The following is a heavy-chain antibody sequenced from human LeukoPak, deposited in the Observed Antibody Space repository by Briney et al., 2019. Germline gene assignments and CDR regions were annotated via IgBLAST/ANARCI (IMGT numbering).Heavy chain of an antibody. Sequence: AASVKVSCKASGYTFASYGITWVRQAPGQGLEWMGWISGYNGNTKYAQRFQGRVTMTTDTSMSTAYMELRSLRSDDTAVYYCARDRVFDGRDSSWLFWFDPWGQGTLVTVSS. V-gene: IGHV1-18*04. CDR1: GYTFASYG. CDR3: ARDRVFDGRDSSWLFWFDP. D-gene: IGHD6-13*01. CDR2: ISGYNGNT. J-gene: IGHJ5*02.